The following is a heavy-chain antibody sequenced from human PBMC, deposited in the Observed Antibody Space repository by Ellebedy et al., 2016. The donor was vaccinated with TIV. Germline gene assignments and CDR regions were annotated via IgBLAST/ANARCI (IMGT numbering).Heavy chain of an antibody. V-gene: IGHV4-39*01. CDR1: GGSISTSTYY. Sequence: SETLSLXCTVSGGSISTSTYYWNWIRQPPGKGLEWIGNVYYNGNTYYSPSLKSRATTSVDTSKNQFSPKLSSVTAADTALYYCARIWFGDLLSPEGDVWGQGTTVTVSS. CDR2: VYYNGNT. D-gene: IGHD3-10*01. J-gene: IGHJ6*02. CDR3: ARIWFGDLLSPEGDV.